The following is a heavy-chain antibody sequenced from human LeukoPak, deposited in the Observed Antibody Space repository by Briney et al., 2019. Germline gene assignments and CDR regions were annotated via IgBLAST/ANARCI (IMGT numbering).Heavy chain of an antibody. J-gene: IGHJ6*02. D-gene: IGHD3-22*01. CDR1: GGSISRYY. CDR2: IYTSGST. V-gene: IGHV4-4*07. CDR3: ARILTPDSSGFYYGMDV. Sequence: PSETLSLTCTASGGSISRYYMSWIRQPAGKGLEWMGRIYTSGSTKYNPSLKSRVTMSVDTSKNQYSLKLSSVTAADTAVYYCARILTPDSSGFYYGMDVWGQGTTVTVSS.